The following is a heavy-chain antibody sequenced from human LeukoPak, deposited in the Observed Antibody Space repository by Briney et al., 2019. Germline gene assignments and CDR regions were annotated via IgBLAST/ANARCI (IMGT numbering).Heavy chain of an antibody. V-gene: IGHV4-30-4*01. CDR3: AKAWVSVAATPFFDP. J-gene: IGHJ5*02. CDR1: GGSISSGDYY. Sequence: SQTLSLTCTVSGGSISSGDYYWSWIRQPPGKGLEWIGYIYYSGSTYYNPSLKSRVTISVDTSKNQFSLKLSSVTAADTAVYYCAKAWVSVAATPFFDPWGQGTLVTVSS. D-gene: IGHD2-15*01. CDR2: IYYSGST.